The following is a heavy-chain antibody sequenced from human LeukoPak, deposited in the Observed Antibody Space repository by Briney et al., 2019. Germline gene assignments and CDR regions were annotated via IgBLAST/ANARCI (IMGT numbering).Heavy chain of an antibody. J-gene: IGHJ1*01. V-gene: IGHV3-74*01. CDR3: ARAPSEIGGYYPEYFRH. CDR1: GFTFSTYW. D-gene: IGHD3-22*01. CDR2: IKSDGST. Sequence: GGSLRLSCAASGFTFSTYWMHWVRQAPGKGLVWVSRIKSDGSTNYADSVKGRFTISRDNAKNTVSLQMNSLRPEDTGVYYCARAPSEIGGYYPEYFRHWGEGTLVTVSS.